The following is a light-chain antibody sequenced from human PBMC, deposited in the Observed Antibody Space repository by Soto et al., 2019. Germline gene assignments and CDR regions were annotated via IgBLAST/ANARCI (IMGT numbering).Light chain of an antibody. Sequence: EIVLTQSPATLSLSPGERATLSCRASQSVSSYLGWYQQKPGQAPRLLIYDASSRATGIPARFSGSGSGTDFTLTVSSLEPEDFAVYYCQQRSDWHPTFGQGTKVEIK. CDR3: QQRSDWHPT. J-gene: IGKJ1*01. CDR2: DAS. CDR1: QSVSSY. V-gene: IGKV3-11*01.